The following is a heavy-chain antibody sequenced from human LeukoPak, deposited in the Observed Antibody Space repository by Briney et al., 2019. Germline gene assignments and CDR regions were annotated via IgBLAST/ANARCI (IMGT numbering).Heavy chain of an antibody. V-gene: IGHV4-30-4*08. CDR3: ARGRSGDFWSGSPPYFDY. CDR1: GGSISSGDYY. Sequence: SQTLSHTCTVSGGSISSGDYYWSWIRQPPGKGLEWIGYIYYSGSTYYNPSLKSRVTISVDTSKHQLSLKLSSVTAADTAVYYCARGRSGDFWSGSPPYFDYWGQGTLVTVSS. CDR2: IYYSGST. J-gene: IGHJ4*02. D-gene: IGHD3-3*01.